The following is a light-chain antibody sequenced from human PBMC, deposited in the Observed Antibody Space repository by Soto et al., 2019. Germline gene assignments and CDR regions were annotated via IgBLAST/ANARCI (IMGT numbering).Light chain of an antibody. J-gene: IGLJ2*01. CDR1: SGSIATNY. Sequence: NFMLTQPHSVSESPGKTVTISCTGSSGSIATNYVQWYQQRPGSAPTTVIYEDTQRPSGVPERFSGSIDSSSNSASLTIAGLKTEDEDDYYCQSYDGSNPDLVFGGGTKLTVL. CDR2: EDT. V-gene: IGLV6-57*02. CDR3: QSYDGSNPDLV.